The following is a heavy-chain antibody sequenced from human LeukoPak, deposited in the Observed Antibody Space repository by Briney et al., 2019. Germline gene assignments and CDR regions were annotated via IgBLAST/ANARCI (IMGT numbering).Heavy chain of an antibody. CDR3: ARGSGGELWFPSLDY. CDR1: GGSISSGGYY. CDR2: IYYSGST. J-gene: IGHJ4*02. D-gene: IGHD5-18*01. V-gene: IGHV4-31*03. Sequence: SQTLSLTCTVSGGSISSGGYYWSWIRQHPGKGLEWIGYIYYSGSTYYNPSLKSRVTISVDTSKNQFSLKLSSVTAADTAVYYCARGSGGELWFPSLDYWGQGTLVTVSS.